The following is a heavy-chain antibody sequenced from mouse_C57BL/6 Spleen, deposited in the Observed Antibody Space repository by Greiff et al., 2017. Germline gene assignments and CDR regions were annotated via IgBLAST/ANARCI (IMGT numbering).Heavy chain of an antibody. CDR3: ARVEGLYGYFDY. Sequence: QVQLQQPGAELVKPGASVKMSCKASGYTFTSYWITWVKQRPGQGLEWIGDIYPGSGSTNYNEKFKSKATLTVDTSSSTAYMQLSSLTSEDSAVYYCARVEGLYGYFDYWGQGTTLTVSS. D-gene: IGHD1-1*02. J-gene: IGHJ2*01. V-gene: IGHV1-55*01. CDR1: GYTFTSYW. CDR2: IYPGSGST.